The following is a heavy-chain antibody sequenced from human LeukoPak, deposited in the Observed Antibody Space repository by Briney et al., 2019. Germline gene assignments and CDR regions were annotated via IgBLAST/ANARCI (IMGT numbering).Heavy chain of an antibody. CDR1: GFTFSSYA. CDR2: IRYDGSNK. J-gene: IGHJ4*02. V-gene: IGHV3-33*08. D-gene: IGHD4-23*01. Sequence: GGSLRLSCAASGFTFSSYAMNWVRQAPGKGLEWVAFIRYDGSNKYYADSVKGRFTISRDNSKNTLYLQMNSLRAEDTAVYYCVRRAGGYSHPYDYWGQGTLVTVSS. CDR3: VRRAGGYSHPYDY.